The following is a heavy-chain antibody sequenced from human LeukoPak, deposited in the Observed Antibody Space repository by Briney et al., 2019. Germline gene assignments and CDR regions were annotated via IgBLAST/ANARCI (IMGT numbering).Heavy chain of an antibody. CDR3: ARVGDQRGLDY. D-gene: IGHD2-21*02. Sequence: SETLSLTCTVSGGSISSYYWSWIRQPPGKGLEWIGYIYYSGSTNYNPSLKSRVTISVDTSKNQFSLKLSSVTAADTAVYYCARVGDQRGLDYWGRGTLVTVSS. CDR2: IYYSGST. CDR1: GGSISSYY. V-gene: IGHV4-59*01. J-gene: IGHJ4*02.